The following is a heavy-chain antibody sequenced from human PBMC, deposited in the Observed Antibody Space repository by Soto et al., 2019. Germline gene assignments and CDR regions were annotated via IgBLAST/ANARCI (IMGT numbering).Heavy chain of an antibody. V-gene: IGHV4-34*01. Sequence: SETLSLTGAVYRETLSAYYWTWIRQPPGKGLEWIGEINQNGSTNYNPSLKSRVTMSADTSKKHFSLKVTSVTAADTAVYYCARGTVYVPFLFPCLDVWGQVTTVTVSS. J-gene: IGHJ6*02. D-gene: IGHD3-10*02. CDR2: INQNGST. CDR1: RETLSAYY. CDR3: ARGTVYVPFLFPCLDV.